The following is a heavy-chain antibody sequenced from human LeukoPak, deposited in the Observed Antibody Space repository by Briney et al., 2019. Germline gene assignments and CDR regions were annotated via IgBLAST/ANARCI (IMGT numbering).Heavy chain of an antibody. J-gene: IGHJ4*02. D-gene: IGHD1/OR15-1a*01. CDR1: GFTFSSYE. CDR3: AKWVEQVDY. V-gene: IGHV3-48*03. Sequence: GRSLRLSCAASGFTFSSYEMNWVRQAPGKGLEWVSYISSSGSTIYYADSVKGRFTISRDNSKNTLYLQMNSLRAEDTAVYYCAKWVEQVDYWGQGTLVTVSS. CDR2: ISSSGSTI.